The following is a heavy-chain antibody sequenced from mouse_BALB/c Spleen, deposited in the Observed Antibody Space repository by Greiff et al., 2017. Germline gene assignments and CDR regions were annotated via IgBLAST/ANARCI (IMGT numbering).Heavy chain of an antibody. D-gene: IGHD1-1*01. Sequence: VQLQQSGPELVKPGASVKMSCKASGYTFTSYVMHWVKQKPGQGLEWIGYINPYNDGTKYNEKFKDKATLTVDKSSSTAYMQLSSLTSEDSAVYYCARDYGSSYEDYWGQGTTLTVSS. V-gene: IGHV1-14*01. CDR3: ARDYGSSYEDY. CDR1: GYTFTSYV. CDR2: INPYNDGT. J-gene: IGHJ2*01.